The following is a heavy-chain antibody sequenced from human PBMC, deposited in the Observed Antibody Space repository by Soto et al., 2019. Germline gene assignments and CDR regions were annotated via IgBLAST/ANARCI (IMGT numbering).Heavy chain of an antibody. CDR3: AKDHCISTSCYRNYYYGMDV. Sequence: PGGSLRLSCAVSGFTVSSTNYMSWVRQAPGKGLEWVAVISYDGSNKYYADSVKGRFTISRDNSKNTLYLQMNSLRAEDTAVYYCAKDHCISTSCYRNYYYGMDVWGQGTTVTVSS. CDR1: GFTVSSTNY. D-gene: IGHD2-2*01. V-gene: IGHV3-30*18. CDR2: ISYDGSNK. J-gene: IGHJ6*02.